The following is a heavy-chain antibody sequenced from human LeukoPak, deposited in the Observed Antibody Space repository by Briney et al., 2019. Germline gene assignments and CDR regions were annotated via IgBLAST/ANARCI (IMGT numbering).Heavy chain of an antibody. CDR1: GFTFSSYG. V-gene: IGHV3-30*18. Sequence: GRSLRLSCAAYGFTFSSYGMHWVRQAPGKGLEWMAVISYDGSNEYYADSVKGRFTISRDNSKNTLYLQMNSLRAEDTAVYYCAKSAAKLRYYDFWSGYYANDHYYYYYGMDVWGQGTTVTVSS. J-gene: IGHJ6*02. CDR3: AKSAAKLRYYDFWSGYYANDHYYYYYGMDV. CDR2: ISYDGSNE. D-gene: IGHD3-3*01.